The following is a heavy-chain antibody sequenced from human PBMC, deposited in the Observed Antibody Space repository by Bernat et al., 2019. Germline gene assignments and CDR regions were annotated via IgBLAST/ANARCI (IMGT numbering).Heavy chain of an antibody. CDR1: GFTVSSNY. CDR2: IYSGGST. D-gene: IGHD5-24*01. CDR3: ARDLPRPDDYYYYGMDV. V-gene: IGHV3-66*02. Sequence: EVQLVESGGGLVQPGGSLRLSCAASGFTVSSNYMSWVRQAPGKGLEWGSVIYSGGSTYYGDSVKGRFTISRDNSKNTLYLQMNSLRAEDTAVYYCARDLPRPDDYYYYGMDVWGQGTTVTVSS. J-gene: IGHJ6*02.